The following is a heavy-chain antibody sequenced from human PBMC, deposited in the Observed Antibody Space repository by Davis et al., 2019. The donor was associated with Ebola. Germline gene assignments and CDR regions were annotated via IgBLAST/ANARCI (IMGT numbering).Heavy chain of an antibody. V-gene: IGHV1-3*01. Sequence: AASVKVSCKASGYIFTSYAMHWVRQAPGQRLEWMGWINGGNGDTKYSQKFQGRVTITRDTSASTAYMELSSLRSEDTAVYYCARGAAAEGKNWFDPWGQGTLVTVSS. D-gene: IGHD6-13*01. J-gene: IGHJ5*02. CDR2: INGGNGDT. CDR3: ARGAAAEGKNWFDP. CDR1: GYIFTSYA.